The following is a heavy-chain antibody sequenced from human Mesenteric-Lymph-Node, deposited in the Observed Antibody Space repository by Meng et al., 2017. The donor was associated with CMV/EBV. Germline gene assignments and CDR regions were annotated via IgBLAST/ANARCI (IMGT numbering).Heavy chain of an antibody. CDR2: MNPNSGNT. V-gene: IGHV1-8*01. Sequence: RQATGQGLEWMGWMNPNSGNTGYAQKFQGRVTMTRNTSISTAYMELSSLRSEDTAVYYCARKSSPGDPKNPPDAGRNYSSSCSWFDPWGQGTLVTVSS. J-gene: IGHJ5*02. CDR3: ARKSSPGDPKNPPDAGRNYSSSCSWFDP. D-gene: IGHD6-13*01.